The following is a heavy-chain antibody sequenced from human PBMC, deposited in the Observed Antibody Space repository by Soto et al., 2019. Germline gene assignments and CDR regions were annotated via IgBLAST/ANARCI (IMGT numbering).Heavy chain of an antibody. V-gene: IGHV4-30-4*01. D-gene: IGHD3-22*01. CDR1: GDSINSADYY. Sequence: SETLSLTCTVSGDSINSADYYWSWLRQPPGKGLEWIGYIYYSRSDYYNPSLGRRATITIDTSRNPFYLNLMSVTAADTAVYYCARVVQFYDSRGYAFYYADYWGQGDLVTVSS. CDR3: ARVVQFYDSRGYAFYYADY. CDR2: IYYSRSD. J-gene: IGHJ4*02.